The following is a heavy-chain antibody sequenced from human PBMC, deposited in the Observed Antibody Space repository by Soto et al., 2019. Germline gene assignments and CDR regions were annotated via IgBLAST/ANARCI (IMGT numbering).Heavy chain of an antibody. J-gene: IGHJ4*02. CDR2: IYSGGST. Sequence: EVQLVESGGGLVQPGGSLRLSCAASGFTVSSNYMVWVRQAPGKGLECVSLIYSGGSTYYADSVKGRFTISRDNSKNTLYLEMNSLRPEDTAVYCCARDRWRDSNLDYWGQGTLVTVSS. CDR1: GFTVSSNY. D-gene: IGHD4-4*01. CDR3: ARDRWRDSNLDY. V-gene: IGHV3-66*01.